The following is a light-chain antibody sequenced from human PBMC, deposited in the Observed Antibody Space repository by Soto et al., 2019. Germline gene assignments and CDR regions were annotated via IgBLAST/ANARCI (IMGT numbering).Light chain of an antibody. CDR3: QQYNGYWT. Sequence: DIQMTQSPSTLSASVGDRVTITCRASQSISGSLAWYQQKPGKAPKLLIYEASNLKSGVPSRFSGSGSGTQYTLTISSLQPDASASYYCQQYNGYWTFGQGTRVEI. V-gene: IGKV1-5*03. J-gene: IGKJ1*01. CDR2: EAS. CDR1: QSISGS.